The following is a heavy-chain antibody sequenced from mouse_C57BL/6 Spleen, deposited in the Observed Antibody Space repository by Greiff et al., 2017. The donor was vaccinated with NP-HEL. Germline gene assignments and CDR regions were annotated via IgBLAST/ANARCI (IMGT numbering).Heavy chain of an antibody. J-gene: IGHJ4*01. V-gene: IGHV1-26*01. D-gene: IGHD1-1*01. Sequence: EVQLQQSGPELVKPGASVKISCKASGYTFTDYYMNWVKQSHGKSLEWIGDINPNNGGTSYNQKFKGKATLTVDKSSSTAYMELRSLTSEDSAVYYCARPIYYGTPCAMDYWGQGTSVTVSS. CDR2: INPNNGGT. CDR1: GYTFTDYY. CDR3: ARPIYYGTPCAMDY.